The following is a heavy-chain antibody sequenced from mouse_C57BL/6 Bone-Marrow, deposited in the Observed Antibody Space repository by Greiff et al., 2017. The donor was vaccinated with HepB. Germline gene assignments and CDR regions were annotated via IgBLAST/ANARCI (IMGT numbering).Heavy chain of an antibody. CDR2: IYPGNSDT. CDR1: GYTFTSYW. D-gene: IGHD1-1*01. Sequence: EVQLQQSGTVLARPGASVKMSCKTSGYTFTSYWMHWVKQRPGQGLEWIGAIYPGNSDTSYNQKFKGKAKLTAVTSASTAYMELSSLTNEDSAVYYCTRGFYERYYAMDYWGQGTSVTVSS. V-gene: IGHV1-5*01. CDR3: TRGFYERYYAMDY. J-gene: IGHJ4*01.